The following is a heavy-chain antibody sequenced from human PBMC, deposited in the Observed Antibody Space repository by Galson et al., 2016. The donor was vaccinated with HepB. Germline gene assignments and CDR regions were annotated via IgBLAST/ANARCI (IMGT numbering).Heavy chain of an antibody. CDR2: IFSNDEK. CDR1: GFSLSNARMG. J-gene: IGHJ6*02. Sequence: PALVKPTQTLTLTCTVSGFSLSNARMGVSWIRQPPGKALEWLAHIFSNDEKSYSTSLKSRLTISKDTSRSQVVLTMTNMDPVDTATYYCARIQRYQHCTNGVSYTSFNYYAMDVWGQGTTVTVSS. CDR3: ARIQRYQHCTNGVSYTSFNYYAMDV. V-gene: IGHV2-26*01. D-gene: IGHD2-8*01.